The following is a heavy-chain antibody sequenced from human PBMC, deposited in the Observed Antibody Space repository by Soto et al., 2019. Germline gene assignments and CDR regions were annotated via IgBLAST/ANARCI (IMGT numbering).Heavy chain of an antibody. Sequence: SETLSLTCTVSGASISGYYWSWIRQPPGKGLEWIGYINYSGSTKYNPSLKSRVTISLDTSKNQYSLKVNSVTAADTAVYYCARWKLEEFTMRSYYYGMDVWGQGATVTVSS. J-gene: IGHJ6*02. CDR3: ARWKLEEFTMRSYYYGMDV. CDR2: INYSGST. CDR1: GASISGYY. V-gene: IGHV4-59*12. D-gene: IGHD3-3*01.